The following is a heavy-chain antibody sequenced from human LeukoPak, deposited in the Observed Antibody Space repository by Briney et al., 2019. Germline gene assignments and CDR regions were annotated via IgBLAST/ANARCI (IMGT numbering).Heavy chain of an antibody. D-gene: IGHD6-19*01. CDR2: LYNDGRT. J-gene: IGHJ6*02. Sequence: GGSLRLSCAASGFTVSSSCMNWVRQTPGKGLEWVSLLYNDGRTHYADSVKGRFTISRDNSKNTLYLQMNSLRAEDTAVYYCAKDAVRIAVAGTTYYYYGMDVWGQGTTVTVSS. CDR1: GFTVSSSC. CDR3: AKDAVRIAVAGTTYYYYGMDV. V-gene: IGHV3-53*01.